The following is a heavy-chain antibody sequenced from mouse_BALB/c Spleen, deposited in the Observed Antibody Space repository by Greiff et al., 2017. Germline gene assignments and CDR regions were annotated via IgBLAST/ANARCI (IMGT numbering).Heavy chain of an antibody. J-gene: IGHJ4*01. CDR3: ARQIYYGNYEGYAMDY. CDR2: IWSDGST. D-gene: IGHD2-1*01. CDR1: GFSLTSYG. V-gene: IGHV2-6-2*01. Sequence: VKLVESGPDLVAPSQSLSITCTVSGFSLTSYGVHWVRQPPGKGLEWLVVIWSDGSTTYNSALKSRLSISKDNSKSQVFLKMNSLQTDDTAMYYCARQIYYGNYEGYAMDYWGQGTSVTVSS.